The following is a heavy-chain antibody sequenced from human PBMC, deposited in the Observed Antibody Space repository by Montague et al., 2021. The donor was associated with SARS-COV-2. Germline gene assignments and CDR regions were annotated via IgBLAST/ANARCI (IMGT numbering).Heavy chain of an antibody. V-gene: IGHV4-34*01. J-gene: IGHJ6*02. CDR3: ARGRRILLWFGELLSGGDYYGMDV. Sequence: SETLSLTCAVYGGSFSGYYWSWIRQPPGKGLEWIGEINHSGSTNXNPSLKSRVTISVDTSKNQFSLKLGSVTAADTAVYYCARGRRILLWFGELLSGGDYYGMDVWGQGTTVTVSS. D-gene: IGHD3-10*01. CDR1: GGSFSGYY. CDR2: INHSGST.